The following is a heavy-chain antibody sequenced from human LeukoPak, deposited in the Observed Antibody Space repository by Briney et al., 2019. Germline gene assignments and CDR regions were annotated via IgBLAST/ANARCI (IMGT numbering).Heavy chain of an antibody. J-gene: IGHJ5*02. CDR3: ARETGRYVIYSNGGNWFDP. V-gene: IGHV4-34*01. Sequence: SETLSLTCAVYGGSFSGYYWSWIRQPPGKGLEWIGEINHSGSTNYNPSLKSRVTISVDTSKNQFSLKLSSVTAADTAVYYCARETGRYVIYSNGGNWFDPWGQGTLVTVSS. D-gene: IGHD4-11*01. CDR1: GGSFSGYY. CDR2: INHSGST.